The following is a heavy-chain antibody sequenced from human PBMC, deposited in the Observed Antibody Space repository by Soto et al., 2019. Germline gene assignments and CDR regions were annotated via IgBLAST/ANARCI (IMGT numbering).Heavy chain of an antibody. CDR3: ARGRLVAYYFDY. Sequence: PSETLSLTCTVSGDSISTYYWSWIRQPPGKGLEWIGYIYYSGSTNYSPSLKSRVTISVDTSKNQFSLKLSSVTAADTAVYYCARGRLVAYYFDYWGQGTLVTVSS. D-gene: IGHD3-22*01. CDR2: IYYSGST. J-gene: IGHJ4*02. CDR1: GDSISTYY. V-gene: IGHV4-59*01.